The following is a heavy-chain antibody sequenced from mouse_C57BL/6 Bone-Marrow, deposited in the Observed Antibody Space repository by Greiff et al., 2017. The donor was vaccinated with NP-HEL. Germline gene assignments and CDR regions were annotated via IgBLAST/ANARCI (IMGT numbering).Heavy chain of an antibody. CDR1: GYTFTSYW. CDR3: ARWLPSMDY. CDR2: IDPSDSYT. Sequence: QVQLQQPGAELVRPGTSVKLSCKASGYTFTSYWMHWVKQRPGQGLEWIGVIDPSDSYTNYNQKFKGKATLTVATSSSTAYMQLSSLTSEDSAVYYCARWLPSMDYWGQGTSVTVSS. J-gene: IGHJ4*01. D-gene: IGHD2-2*01. V-gene: IGHV1-59*01.